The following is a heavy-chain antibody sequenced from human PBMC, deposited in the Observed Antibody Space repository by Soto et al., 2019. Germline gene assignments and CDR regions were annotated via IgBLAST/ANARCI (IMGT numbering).Heavy chain of an antibody. CDR2: VFYTGRA. V-gene: IGHV4-59*02. CDR1: RGSVGSYY. D-gene: IGHD4-4*01. J-gene: IGHJ6*02. Sequence: SESLSLACTVCRGSVGSYYWSWIRQPPGKGLEWIGYVFYTGRANYNASLKSRVSISLDTSNYQFSLKLSSVTAADTAVYYCARDGDGRMTTNPYYYTGMDVWGPGTTVTVSS. CDR3: ARDGDGRMTTNPYYYTGMDV.